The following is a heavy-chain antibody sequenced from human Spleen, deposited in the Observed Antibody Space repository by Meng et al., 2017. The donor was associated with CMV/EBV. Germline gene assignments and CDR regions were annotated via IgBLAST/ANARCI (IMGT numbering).Heavy chain of an antibody. CDR2: INSDGSGT. J-gene: IGHJ4*02. CDR1: GFTFSNYW. D-gene: IGHD6-6*01. CDR3: ARGPPYSSSSFFDY. Sequence: GESLKISCAASGFTFSNYWMHWVRQAPGKGLVWVSRINSDGSGTSYADSVKGRFTISRDNAKNTLFLQMNSLRAEDTAVYYCARGPPYSSSSFFDYWGQGTLVTVSS. V-gene: IGHV3-74*01.